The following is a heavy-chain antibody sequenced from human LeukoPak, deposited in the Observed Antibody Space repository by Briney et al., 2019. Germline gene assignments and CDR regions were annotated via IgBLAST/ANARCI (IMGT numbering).Heavy chain of an antibody. CDR2: IKEDGSEK. D-gene: IGHD3-22*01. Sequence: PGGSLRLSCAASGFTFSSYWMSWVRQAPGKGLEWVANIKEDGSEKYYVDSVKGRFTISRDNAKNSLYLQTNSLRAEDTAVYYCAKRPGPGYYDYWGQGTLVTVSS. CDR1: GFTFSSYW. J-gene: IGHJ4*02. CDR3: AKRPGPGYYDY. V-gene: IGHV3-7*01.